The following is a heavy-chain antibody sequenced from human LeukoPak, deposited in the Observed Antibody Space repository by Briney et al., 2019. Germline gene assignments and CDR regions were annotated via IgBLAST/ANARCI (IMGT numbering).Heavy chain of an antibody. D-gene: IGHD4-17*01. CDR2: ISANGGST. CDR3: AKDMPTVTLSFVAFDV. V-gene: IGHV3-23*01. J-gene: IGHJ3*01. Sequence: GGSLRLSCAASGFTFSNYAMSWVRQTSGKGLEWVSGISANGGSTDYADSVMGRFTISRDNSKNTLYLQMSSLRAEDTAIYYCAKDMPTVTLSFVAFDVWGQGTMVTVSS. CDR1: GFTFSNYA.